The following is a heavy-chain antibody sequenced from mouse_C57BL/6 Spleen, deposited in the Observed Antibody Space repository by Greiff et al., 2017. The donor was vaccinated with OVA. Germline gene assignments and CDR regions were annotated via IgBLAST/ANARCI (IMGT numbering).Heavy chain of an antibody. CDR3: ARDGYYQAWFAY. CDR2: ISSGSSTI. CDR1: GFTFSDYG. J-gene: IGHJ3*01. D-gene: IGHD2-3*01. V-gene: IGHV5-17*01. Sequence: EVQRVESGGGLVKPGGSLKLSCAASGFTFSDYGMHWVRQAPEKGLEWVAYISSGSSTIYYADTVLGRFTISRANAKNTLFLQMTSLRSEDTAMYYCARDGYYQAWFAYWGQGTLVTVSA.